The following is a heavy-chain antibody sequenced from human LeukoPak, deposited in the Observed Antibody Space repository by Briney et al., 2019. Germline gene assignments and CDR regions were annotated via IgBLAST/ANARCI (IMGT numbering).Heavy chain of an antibody. J-gene: IGHJ2*01. CDR3: AREQYSSSWPGYFDL. V-gene: IGHV1-18*01. CDR1: GYTFTSYG. Sequence: ASVKVSCKASGYTFTSYGISWVRQAPGQGLEWMGWISAYNGNTNYAQKLQGRVTMTTDTSTSTAYMELRSLRSDDTAVYYCAREQYSSSWPGYFDLWGRGTLVTVSS. CDR2: ISAYNGNT. D-gene: IGHD6-13*01.